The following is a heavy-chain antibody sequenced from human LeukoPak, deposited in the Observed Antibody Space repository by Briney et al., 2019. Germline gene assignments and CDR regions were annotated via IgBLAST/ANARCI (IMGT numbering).Heavy chain of an antibody. V-gene: IGHV3-21*01. Sequence: PGGSLRLSCAASGFTFSSYSMNWVRQAPGKGLEWVAFISSSSAYISYADSVKGRFTISRDNAKNTLFLQMNSLRAEDTAVYYCIRAYDYWGQGTLVTVSS. D-gene: IGHD3-3*02. CDR1: GFTFSSYS. CDR3: IRAYDY. J-gene: IGHJ4*02. CDR2: ISSSSAYI.